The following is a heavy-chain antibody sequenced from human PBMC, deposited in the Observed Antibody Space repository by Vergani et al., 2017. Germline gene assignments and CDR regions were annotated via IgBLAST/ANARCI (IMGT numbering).Heavy chain of an antibody. J-gene: IGHJ6*03. V-gene: IGHV3-21*01. CDR2: ISSSSSYI. CDR1: GFTFSSYS. Sequence: EVQLVESGGGLVKPGGSLRLSCAASGFTFSSYSMNWVRQAPGKGLEWVSSISSSSSYIYYADSVKGRFTLSRDNAKNSLYLQMNSLRAEDTAVYYCARDPSNYKGYYYYYYDMDVWGKGTTVTVSS. D-gene: IGHD4-11*01. CDR3: ARDPSNYKGYYYYYYDMDV.